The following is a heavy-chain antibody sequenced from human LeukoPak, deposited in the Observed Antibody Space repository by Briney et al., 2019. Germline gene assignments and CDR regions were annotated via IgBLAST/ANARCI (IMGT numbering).Heavy chain of an antibody. J-gene: IGHJ4*02. V-gene: IGHV4-59*01. CDR2: IYYGGST. CDR3: AGTNYNILTGYDN. Sequence: SETLSLTCTVSRGSISSSYWSWIRQPPGKGLEWIGYIYYGGSTNYNPSLKSRVTISVDTSRSQFSLKLSSVTAADTAVYYCAGTNYNILTGYDNWGQGTLVTVSS. CDR1: RGSISSSY. D-gene: IGHD3-9*01.